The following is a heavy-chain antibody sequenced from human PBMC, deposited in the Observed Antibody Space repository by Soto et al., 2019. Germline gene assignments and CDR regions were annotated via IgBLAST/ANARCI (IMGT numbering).Heavy chain of an antibody. CDR3: ARGPLTTYFEY. CDR2: FYYSGST. Sequence: SETLSLTCTVSGGSISSYYWSCIRQPPGKGLEWIGYFYYSGSTNYNPSLKSRVTISVDTSKNQFSLKLSSVTAADTAVYYCARGPLTTYFEYWGQGTMVTVSS. J-gene: IGHJ4*02. CDR1: GGSISSYY. V-gene: IGHV4-59*01.